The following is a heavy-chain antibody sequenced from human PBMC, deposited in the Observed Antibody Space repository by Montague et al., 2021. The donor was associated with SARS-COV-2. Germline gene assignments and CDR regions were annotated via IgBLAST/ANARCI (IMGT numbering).Heavy chain of an antibody. V-gene: IGHV6-1*01. Sequence: CAISGDSVSSNSAAWNWIRQSPSRGLEWLGRTYYRSKWYNDYAVSVKSRITINPDTSKNQFSLQLNSVTPEDTAVYYCARDLWFGELLSLYYYYGMDVWGQGTTVTVSS. CDR2: TYYRSKWYN. D-gene: IGHD3-10*01. CDR3: ARDLWFGELLSLYYYYGMDV. J-gene: IGHJ6*02. CDR1: GDSVSSNSAA.